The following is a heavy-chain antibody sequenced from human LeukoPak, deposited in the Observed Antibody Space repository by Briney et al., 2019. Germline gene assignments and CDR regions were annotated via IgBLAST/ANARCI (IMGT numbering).Heavy chain of an antibody. V-gene: IGHV5-51*01. CDR1: RYTFTSWW. J-gene: IGHJ5*02. D-gene: IGHD1-1*01. CDR3: ARHGGYTWNDIYFDR. CDR2: IYPGNSDT. Sequence: GESLKISCKGSRYTFTSWWIGWVRQMPGKGLEWMGIIYPGNSDTRYSPSFQGQVTISADRSISTAYLQWSSLTASDTAIYYCARHGGYTWNDIYFDRWGQGTLVIVSS.